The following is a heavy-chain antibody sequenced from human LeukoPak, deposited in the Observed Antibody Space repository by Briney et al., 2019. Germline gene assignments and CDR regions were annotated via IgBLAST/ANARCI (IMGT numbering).Heavy chain of an antibody. J-gene: IGHJ5*02. CDR1: GGSISSYY. CDR3: ARDGMVRGASYNWFDP. Sequence: SETLSLTCTVSGGSISSYYWSWIRQPAGKGREWIGRIYTSGSTNYNPSLKSRVTMSVDTSKNQFSLKLSSVTAADTAVYYCARDGMVRGASYNWFDPWGQGTLVTVSS. D-gene: IGHD3-10*01. CDR2: IYTSGST. V-gene: IGHV4-4*07.